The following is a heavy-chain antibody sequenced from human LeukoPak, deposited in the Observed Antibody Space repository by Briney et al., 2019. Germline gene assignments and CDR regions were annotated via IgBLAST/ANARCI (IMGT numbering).Heavy chain of an antibody. Sequence: SETLSLTCTVSGGSISSSSYYWGWIRQPPGKGLEWIGSIYYSGSTYYNPSLKSRVTISVDTSKNQFSLKLSSVTAADTAVYYCARAERPRVYYYYMDVWGKGTTVTVSS. J-gene: IGHJ6*03. CDR3: ARAERPRVYYYYMDV. V-gene: IGHV4-39*07. CDR1: GGSISSSSYY. CDR2: IYYSGST.